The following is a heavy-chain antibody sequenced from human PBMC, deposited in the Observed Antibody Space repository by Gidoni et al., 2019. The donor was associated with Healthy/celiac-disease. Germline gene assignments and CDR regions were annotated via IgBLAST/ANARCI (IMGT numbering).Heavy chain of an antibody. V-gene: IGHV3-48*03. Sequence: EVQLVESGGGLVQPGGSLRLSCAASGFTFSSYEMNWVRQAPGKGLEWVSYISSSGSTIYYADSVKGRFTISRDNAKNSLYLQMNSLRAEDTAVYYCARDAIVGATGYAFDIWGQGTMVTVSS. CDR2: ISSSGSTI. D-gene: IGHD1-26*01. CDR3: ARDAIVGATGYAFDI. CDR1: GFTFSSYE. J-gene: IGHJ3*02.